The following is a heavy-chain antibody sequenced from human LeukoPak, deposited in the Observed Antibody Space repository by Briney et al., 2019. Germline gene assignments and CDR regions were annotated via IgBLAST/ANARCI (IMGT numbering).Heavy chain of an antibody. CDR3: ARDTGSNFFDP. D-gene: IGHD1-26*01. J-gene: IGHJ5*02. CDR1: GYTFTTYG. CDR2: ISTYNAKT. V-gene: IGHV1-18*01. Sequence: ASVKVSCKASGYTFTTYGIIWVRQAPGQGLEWMGWISTYNAKTKYAQNLQGRVAMTTDTTTSTVYMELRSLTSDDTAVYYCARDTGSNFFDPWGQGTLVTVSS.